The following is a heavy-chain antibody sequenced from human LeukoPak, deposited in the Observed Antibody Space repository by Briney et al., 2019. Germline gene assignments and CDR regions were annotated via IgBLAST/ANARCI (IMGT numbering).Heavy chain of an antibody. Sequence: PSETLSLTCTVSGDSISSSSSYWGWIRQPPGKGLEWIGTMYYSGSTNYNPSLKSRVTISGDTSKNQFSLKLSSVTAADTAVYYCAREMVRGVENYWGQGTLVTVSS. CDR3: AREMVRGVENY. D-gene: IGHD3-10*01. CDR1: GDSISSSSSY. CDR2: MYYSGST. J-gene: IGHJ4*02. V-gene: IGHV4-39*07.